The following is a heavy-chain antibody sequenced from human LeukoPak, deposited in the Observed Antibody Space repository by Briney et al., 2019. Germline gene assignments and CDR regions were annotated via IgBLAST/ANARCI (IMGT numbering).Heavy chain of an antibody. V-gene: IGHV3-7*01. CDR2: INPAGSMG. D-gene: IGHD2/OR15-2a*01. Sequence: PAESLSLSCAASGFSFSDYWMSWVRQAPGKGLQWVASINPAGSMGKYVDSMEGRFTISRDNAKSSLYLQMNTVRAEDTAIYYCARAIYSHTTWDYWGQGTLVTVSS. CDR1: GFSFSDYW. CDR3: ARAIYSHTTWDY. J-gene: IGHJ4*02.